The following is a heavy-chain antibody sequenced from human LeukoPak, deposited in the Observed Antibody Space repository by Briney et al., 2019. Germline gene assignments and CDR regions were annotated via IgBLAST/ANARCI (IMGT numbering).Heavy chain of an antibody. CDR2: IDPSDSYT. J-gene: IGHJ4*02. D-gene: IGHD1-1*01. CDR1: GYSFTSYW. V-gene: IGHV5-10-1*01. CDR3: ARYTTGAFDY. Sequence: GESLKISCKGSGYSFTSYWITWVRQMPGKGLEWMGRIDPSDSYTNYSPSFQGHVTISADKSISTAYLQWSSLKASDTAMYYCARYTTGAFDYWGQGTLVSGSS.